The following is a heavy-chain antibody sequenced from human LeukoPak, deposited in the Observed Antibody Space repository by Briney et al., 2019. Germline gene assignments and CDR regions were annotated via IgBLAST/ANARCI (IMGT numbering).Heavy chain of an antibody. V-gene: IGHV4-34*01. CDR3: ARAHKIHMITFGGVIAYHVPFDY. CDR2: INHSGST. J-gene: IGHJ4*02. D-gene: IGHD3-16*02. CDR1: GGSFSGYY. Sequence: PSETLSLTCAVYGGSFSGYYWSWIRQPPGKGLEWIGEINHSGSTNYNPSLKSRVTISVDTSKNQFSLKLSSMTAADTAVYYCARAHKIHMITFGGVIAYHVPFDYWGQGTLVTVSS.